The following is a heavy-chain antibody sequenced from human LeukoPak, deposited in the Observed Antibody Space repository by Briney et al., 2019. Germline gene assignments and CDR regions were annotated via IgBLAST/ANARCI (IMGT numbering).Heavy chain of an antibody. CDR1: GFTFSSYS. CDR3: AKFRGTVVAYYYMNV. J-gene: IGHJ6*03. V-gene: IGHV3-23*01. Sequence: PGGSLRLSCAASGFTFSSYSMNWVRQAPGKGLEWVSAVSGSSRSTYYADSVKGHFTISRDNSKNTLYLQMNSLRAEDTAVYYCAKFRGTVVAYYYMNVWGKGTTVTVSS. D-gene: IGHD2-2*01. CDR2: VSGSSRST.